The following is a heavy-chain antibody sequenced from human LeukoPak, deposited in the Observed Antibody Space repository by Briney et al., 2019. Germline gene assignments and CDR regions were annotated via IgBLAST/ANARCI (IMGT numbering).Heavy chain of an antibody. CDR1: GGTFSSYA. D-gene: IGHD3-22*01. Sequence: SVKVSCKASGGTFSSYAISWVRQAPGQGLEWMGGIIPIFGTANCAQKFQGRVTITADESTSTAYMELSSLRSEDTAVYYCARDRAPYYDSSGYYYRRFDYWGQGTLVTVSS. V-gene: IGHV1-69*13. J-gene: IGHJ4*02. CDR2: IIPIFGTA. CDR3: ARDRAPYYDSSGYYYRRFDY.